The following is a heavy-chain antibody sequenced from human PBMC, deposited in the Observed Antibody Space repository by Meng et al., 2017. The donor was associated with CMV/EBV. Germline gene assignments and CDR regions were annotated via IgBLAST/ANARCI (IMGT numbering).Heavy chain of an antibody. Sequence: VSRSNVGGGVGWTPQPRVRSLEGIALIYGNDDKRYSPSLKSRLTITKDSSKNQMELTMTNMDPVDTATYDCAHSPPDGEMATSSFDYWGQGTLVTVSS. V-gene: IGHV2-5*01. J-gene: IGHJ4*02. D-gene: IGHD5-24*01. CDR1: VSRSNVGGG. CDR2: IYGNDDK. CDR3: AHSPPDGEMATSSFDY.